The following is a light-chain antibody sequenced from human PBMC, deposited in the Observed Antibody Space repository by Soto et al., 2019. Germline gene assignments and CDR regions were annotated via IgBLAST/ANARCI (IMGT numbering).Light chain of an antibody. CDR1: SSDVGGYNY. Sequence: QSVLTQPASVSGSPGQSITISCTGTSSDVGGYNYVSWYQQHPGKATKLMIYDVSNRPSGVSNRFSGSKSGNTASLTISGLQAEDEADYYCSSYTSSSTAFGTGTKVTV. V-gene: IGLV2-14*01. CDR3: SSYTSSSTA. CDR2: DVS. J-gene: IGLJ1*01.